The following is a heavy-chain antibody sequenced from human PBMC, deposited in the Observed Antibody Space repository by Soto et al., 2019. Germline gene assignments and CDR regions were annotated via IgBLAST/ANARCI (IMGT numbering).Heavy chain of an antibody. V-gene: IGHV4-59*01. D-gene: IGHD1-20*01. Sequence: SETLSLTCTVSGGSISSFYWSWIRQPPGKGLEWIGYISYSGNTNYNPSLKSRVTISEGTSKNQFSLRLRSVTAADTAVYYCARDSGITGTFDYWGQGTLVTVSS. CDR3: ARDSGITGTFDY. CDR2: ISYSGNT. CDR1: GGSISSFY. J-gene: IGHJ4*02.